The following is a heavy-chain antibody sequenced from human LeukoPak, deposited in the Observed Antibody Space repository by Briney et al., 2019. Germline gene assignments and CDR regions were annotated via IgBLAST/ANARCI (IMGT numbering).Heavy chain of an antibody. V-gene: IGHV3-30*03. CDR2: ISYDANDK. Sequence: PGGSLRLSCAASGFTFSTYGMHWVRQAPGKGLEWVAIISYDANDKYYADSVKGRFTISRDNSKNTLYLQMNSLRAEDTAVYYCASVGPSYDFWSGYYRDFDYWGQGTLVTVSS. CDR1: GFTFSTYG. D-gene: IGHD3-3*01. CDR3: ASVGPSYDFWSGYYRDFDY. J-gene: IGHJ4*02.